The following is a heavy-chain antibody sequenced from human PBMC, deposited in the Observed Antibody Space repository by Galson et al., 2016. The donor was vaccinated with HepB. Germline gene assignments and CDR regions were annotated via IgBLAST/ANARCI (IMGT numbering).Heavy chain of an antibody. V-gene: IGHV3-30-3*01. CDR3: ARDDDYVWGTYRYTRTVPQYYVDY. D-gene: IGHD3-16*02. CDR1: GFTFSSYA. CDR2: ISFDGSNN. J-gene: IGHJ4*02. Sequence: SLRLSCAASGFTFSSYAMHWVRQAPGKGLEWVAVISFDGSNNFYADSVKRRFTISRDNSKNTLYLQMNSLRAEDTAVYYCARDDDYVWGTYRYTRTVPQYYVDYWGQGTLVTVSS.